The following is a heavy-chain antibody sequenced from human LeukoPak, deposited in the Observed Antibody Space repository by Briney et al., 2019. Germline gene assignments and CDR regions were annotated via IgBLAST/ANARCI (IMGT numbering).Heavy chain of an antibody. CDR3: ARGLLAHWFDP. V-gene: IGHV4-30-2*01. CDR1: GGSISSGGYS. J-gene: IGHJ5*02. CDR2: IYHSGST. D-gene: IGHD3-22*01. Sequence: PSETLSLTCAVSGGSISSGGYSCSWIRQPPGKGLEWIGYIYHSGSTYYNPSLKSRVTISVDRSKNQFSLKLSSVTAADTAVYYCARGLLAHWFDPWGQGTLVTVSS.